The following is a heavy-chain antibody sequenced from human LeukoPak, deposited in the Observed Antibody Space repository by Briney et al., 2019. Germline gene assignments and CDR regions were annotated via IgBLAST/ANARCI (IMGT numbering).Heavy chain of an antibody. Sequence: SETLSLTCTVSGGSISSYYWSWIWQPPGKKLEWIGYIYYSGNTNYNPSLKSRVTISIDTSKNQFSLKVSSVTAADTAVYYCARVGDGNFDYWGQGTLVTVSS. V-gene: IGHV4-59*08. CDR2: IYYSGNT. D-gene: IGHD3-16*01. CDR1: GGSISSYY. CDR3: ARVGDGNFDY. J-gene: IGHJ4*02.